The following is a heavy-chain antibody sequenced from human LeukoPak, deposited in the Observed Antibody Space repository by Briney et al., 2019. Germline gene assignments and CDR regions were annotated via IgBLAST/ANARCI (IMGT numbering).Heavy chain of an antibody. D-gene: IGHD4-17*01. CDR2: FDPEDGET. CDR3: ATPVYGDNDAFDI. J-gene: IGHJ3*02. CDR1: GYTLTELS. Sequence: ASVKVSCKVSGYTLTELSMHWVRQAPGEGLEWMGGFDPEDGETIYAQKFQGRVTMTEDTSTDTACMELSSLRSEDTAVYYCATPVYGDNDAFDIWGQGTMVTVSS. V-gene: IGHV1-24*01.